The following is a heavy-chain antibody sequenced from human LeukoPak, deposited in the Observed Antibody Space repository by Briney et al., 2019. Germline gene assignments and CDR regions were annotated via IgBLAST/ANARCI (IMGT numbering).Heavy chain of an antibody. D-gene: IGHD6-13*01. CDR2: IFYSGST. V-gene: IGHV4-39*01. CDR1: GDYIGNSNYY. CDR3: ARRGITYSSSFFAY. J-gene: IGHJ4*02. Sequence: SETLSLTCTGSGDYIGNSNYYWAWLGQPPGKGLEWLGSIFYSGSTYYNPSLKRRVTISVDTSKNQFSLSLHSVTAADTATYYCARRGITYSSSFFAYWGQGTLVTVSS.